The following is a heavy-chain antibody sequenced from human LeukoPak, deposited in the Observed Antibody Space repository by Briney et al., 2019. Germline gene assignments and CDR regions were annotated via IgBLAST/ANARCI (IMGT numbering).Heavy chain of an antibody. CDR2: ISGSGGST. D-gene: IGHD4-23*01. Sequence: GGSLRLSCAASAFTFSSYAMSWVRQAPGKGLEWVSVISGSGGSTYYADSVEGRFTISRDNSQNTLYLQMNNLRAEDTAVYYCAKDQANYGGNSFDYWGQGTLVTVSS. J-gene: IGHJ4*02. CDR3: AKDQANYGGNSFDY. CDR1: AFTFSSYA. V-gene: IGHV3-23*01.